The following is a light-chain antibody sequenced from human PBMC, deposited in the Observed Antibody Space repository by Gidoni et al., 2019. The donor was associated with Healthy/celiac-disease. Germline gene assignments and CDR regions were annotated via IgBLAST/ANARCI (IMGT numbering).Light chain of an antibody. CDR3: QQYYSYPT. CDR1: QGISSY. J-gene: IGKJ1*01. Sequence: AIRMTQSPSSFSASTGDRVTITCRASQGISSYLAWYQQKPGKAPKLLIYAASPLQSGVPSRFSGSGSGTDFTLTISCLQSEDFATYYCQQYYSYPTFGQGTKVEIK. V-gene: IGKV1-8*01. CDR2: AAS.